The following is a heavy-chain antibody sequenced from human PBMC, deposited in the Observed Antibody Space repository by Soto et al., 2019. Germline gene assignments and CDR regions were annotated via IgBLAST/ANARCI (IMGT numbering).Heavy chain of an antibody. J-gene: IGHJ3*01. CDR2: INPSSSHI. V-gene: IGHV3-21*01. CDR1: GFTFSTYH. D-gene: IGHD2-15*01. CDR3: ARGYCGGGGCYLRRDAIDV. Sequence: EVQLVESGGGLVMPGGSLRLSCAASGFTFSTYHMNWVRQAPGKGLEWVSSINPSSSHIYYADSVTGRFTISRDNSKNSMDLQMNSLRTEDAAVYYCARGYCGGGGCYLRRDAIDVWGQGTMVTVSS.